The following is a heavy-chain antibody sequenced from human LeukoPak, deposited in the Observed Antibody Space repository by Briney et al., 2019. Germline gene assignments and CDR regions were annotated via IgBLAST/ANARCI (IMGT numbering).Heavy chain of an antibody. D-gene: IGHD1-14*01. CDR1: GGSISSGGYY. J-gene: IGHJ4*02. CDR2: IYHSGST. Sequence: SQTLSLTCTVSGGSISSGGYYWSWIRQPPGKGLEWIGYIYHSGSTYYNPSLKSRVTISVDRSKSQFSLKLSSVTAADTAVYYCARGNRDYFDYWGQGTLVTVSS. CDR3: ARGNRDYFDY. V-gene: IGHV4-30-2*01.